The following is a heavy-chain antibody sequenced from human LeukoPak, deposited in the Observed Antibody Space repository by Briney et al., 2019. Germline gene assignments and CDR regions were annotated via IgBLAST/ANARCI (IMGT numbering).Heavy chain of an antibody. Sequence: ASVKVSCKASGYTFTGYYMHWVRQAPGQGLEWMGWINPNSGGTNYAQKFQGRVTMTTDTSTSTAYMELRSLRSDDTAVYYCAREKNYGFDYWGQGTLVTVSS. CDR2: INPNSGGT. V-gene: IGHV1-2*02. CDR1: GYTFTGYY. CDR3: AREKNYGFDY. J-gene: IGHJ4*02. D-gene: IGHD3-10*01.